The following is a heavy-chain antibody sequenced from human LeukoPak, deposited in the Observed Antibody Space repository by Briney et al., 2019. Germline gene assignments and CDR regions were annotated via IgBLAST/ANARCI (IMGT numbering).Heavy chain of an antibody. D-gene: IGHD1-1*01. CDR1: GGSISSSSYY. CDR2: IYYSGST. J-gene: IGHJ4*02. V-gene: IGHV4-39*01. Sequence: SETLSLTCTVSGGSISSSSYYWGWIRQPPGKGLEWIGSIYYSGSTYYNPSLKSRVTISVDTSKNQFSLKLSSVTAADTAVYYCVRPALADEGGYFDYWGQGTLVTVSS. CDR3: VRPALADEGGYFDY.